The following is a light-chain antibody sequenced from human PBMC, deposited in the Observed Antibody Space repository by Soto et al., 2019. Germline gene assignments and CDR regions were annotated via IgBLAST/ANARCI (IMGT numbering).Light chain of an antibody. CDR2: LGS. CDR3: MQPLENFRA. CDR1: ARLLHKNGYNY. J-gene: IGKJ1*01. V-gene: IGKV2-28*01. Sequence: VVTESPLYLSVTPGEAASISCMASARLLHKNGYNYVDWYMQKPGPSPQLLIYLGSNRASGVPDRFSGSGSDTYFTLEISRVEADDVGDYYFMQPLENFRAFVQGSKLDI.